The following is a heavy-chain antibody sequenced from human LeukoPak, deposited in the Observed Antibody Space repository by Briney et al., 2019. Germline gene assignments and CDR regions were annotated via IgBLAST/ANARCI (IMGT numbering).Heavy chain of an antibody. J-gene: IGHJ4*02. D-gene: IGHD6-19*01. CDR2: ISSSSSYI. V-gene: IGHV3-21*01. Sequence: GGSLRLSCAASGFTFSSYSMNWVRQAPGKGLEWVSSISSSSSYIYYADSVKGRFTISRDNAKNSLYLQMNSLRAEDTAVYYCARIAVAGNPFDYWVQGTLVTVGS. CDR1: GFTFSSYS. CDR3: ARIAVAGNPFDY.